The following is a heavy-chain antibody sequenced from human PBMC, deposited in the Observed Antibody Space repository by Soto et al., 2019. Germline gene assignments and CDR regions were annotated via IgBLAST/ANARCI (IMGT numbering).Heavy chain of an antibody. J-gene: IGHJ5*02. Sequence: PSETLSLTCTVSGGSVSSGSYYWSWIRQPPGKGLEWIGYIYYSGSTNYNPSLKSRVTISVDTSKNQFSLKLSSVTAADTAVYYCARGIVVPAAMTLYNWFDPCGQGTLVTVSS. CDR3: ARGIVVPAAMTLYNWFDP. D-gene: IGHD2-2*01. V-gene: IGHV4-61*01. CDR2: IYYSGST. CDR1: GGSVSSGSYY.